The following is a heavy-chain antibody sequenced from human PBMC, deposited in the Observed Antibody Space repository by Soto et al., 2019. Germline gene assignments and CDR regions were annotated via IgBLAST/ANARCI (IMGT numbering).Heavy chain of an antibody. Sequence: LGGSLRLSCATSGFMFNDYAMYWVRQAPGQGLEWVAMISSDGNHQFYVDNVRGRFTVSRDNSKNTLNLQMNSLRPEDTAVYYCSRGTYYPQSSGLHADYWGPGTVVTVSS. CDR1: GFMFNDYA. D-gene: IGHD3-22*01. CDR2: ISSDGNHQ. V-gene: IGHV3-30*03. CDR3: SRGTYYPQSSGLHADY. J-gene: IGHJ4*02.